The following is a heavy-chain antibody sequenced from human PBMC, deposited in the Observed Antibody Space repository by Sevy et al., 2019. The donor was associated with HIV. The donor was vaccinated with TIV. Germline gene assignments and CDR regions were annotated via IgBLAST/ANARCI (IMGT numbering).Heavy chain of an antibody. D-gene: IGHD2-2*02. CDR1: GDSINTYY. Sequence: SDTLSLTCTVSGDSINTYYWSWIRQPPGKGLEWIGYVSHSGNTNYNPSLKSRVSMSVDTSTNQFSVKVKSVTAADTAVYYCARLRWDLVVVPGATPGCYFDSWGQGTLVTVSS. V-gene: IGHV4-59*08. CDR3: ARLRWDLVVVPGATPGCYFDS. J-gene: IGHJ4*03. CDR2: VSHSGNT.